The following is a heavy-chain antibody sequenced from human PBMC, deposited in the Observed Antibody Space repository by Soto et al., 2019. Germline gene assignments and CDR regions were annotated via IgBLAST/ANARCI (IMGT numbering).Heavy chain of an antibody. D-gene: IGHD3-10*01. CDR3: ARGNYNYYYGMDV. J-gene: IGHJ6*02. Sequence: QLQLVESGGGAVQPGTSLRLSCAASGFTFSLYGMHWVRQPPGKGLEWVAVIWYDGSNTYYADSVKGRFTISRDNSKNTLYLQMNSLRAEDAAVYYCARGNYNYYYGMDVWGQGTTVTVSS. V-gene: IGHV3-33*01. CDR1: GFTFSLYG. CDR2: IWYDGSNT.